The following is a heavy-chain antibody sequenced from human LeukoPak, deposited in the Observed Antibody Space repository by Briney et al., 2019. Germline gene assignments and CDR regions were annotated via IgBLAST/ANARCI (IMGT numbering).Heavy chain of an antibody. CDR3: GRDLSAAAYEFDC. CDR1: GFTFSSYW. D-gene: IGHD6-13*01. V-gene: IGHV3-74*01. CDR2: INSDGSST. Sequence: GGSLRLSCAASGFTFSSYWMHWVRQAPGRGLVWVSRINSDGSSTSYADSVKGRFTISRDIAKKTLYLQMNSLRAEDTAVYYCGRDLSAAAYEFDCWGQGTLVTVSS. J-gene: IGHJ4*02.